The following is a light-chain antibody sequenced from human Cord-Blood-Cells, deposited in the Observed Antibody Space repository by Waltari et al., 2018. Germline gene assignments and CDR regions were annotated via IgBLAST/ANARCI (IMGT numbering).Light chain of an antibody. J-gene: IGKJ2*01. CDR1: QSVSSSY. CDR2: GAS. CDR3: QQYGSSPGYT. Sequence: EIVLTQSPGTLSLSTGERATLSCRASQSVSSSYLAWYQQKPGQAPRLLIYGASSSATGIPDRFSGSGSGTDFTLTISRLEPEDFAVYYCQQYGSSPGYTFGQGTKLEIK. V-gene: IGKV3-20*01.